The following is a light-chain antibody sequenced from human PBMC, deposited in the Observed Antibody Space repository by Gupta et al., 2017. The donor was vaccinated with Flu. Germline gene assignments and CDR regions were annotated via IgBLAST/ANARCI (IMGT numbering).Light chain of an antibody. CDR1: QGISSY. J-gene: IGKJ1*01. V-gene: IGKV1-9*01. CDR3: QQLNSYPRT. CDR2: AAS. Sequence: PSVPPASVGDRVAITCRASQGISSYLAWYQQKPGKAPKLLLYAASTLQSGVPSRISGSGSGTAFTLTISSLQPEDFATYYCQQLNSYPRTFGQGTKVEIK.